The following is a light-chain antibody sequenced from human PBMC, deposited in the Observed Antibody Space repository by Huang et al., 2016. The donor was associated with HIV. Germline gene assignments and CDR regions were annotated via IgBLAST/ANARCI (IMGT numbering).Light chain of an antibody. CDR3: QQYHSLPLT. V-gene: IGKV1-33*01. J-gene: IGKJ4*01. CDR1: QDINNY. Sequence: DIQMTHSPSSLSASVGDRVTITCQASQDINNYINWYQQKPGKAPKLLIYEASTLETGVPSRFSGTGSGTDFTFTISSLQPGDIATYFCQQYHSLPLTFGGGTKVEIK. CDR2: EAS.